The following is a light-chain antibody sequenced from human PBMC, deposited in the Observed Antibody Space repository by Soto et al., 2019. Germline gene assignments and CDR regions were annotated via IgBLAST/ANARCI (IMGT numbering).Light chain of an antibody. CDR2: KAS. CDR1: QTISSW. V-gene: IGKV1-5*03. CDR3: QPYSSYSEA. Sequence: DIQMTQSPSTLSGSVGDRVTITCRASQTISSWLAWYQQKPGKAPKLLIYKASTLKSGVPSRFSGSGSGTEFPLTISSLQPDDFATYYCQPYSSYSEACGQGTKVELK. J-gene: IGKJ1*01.